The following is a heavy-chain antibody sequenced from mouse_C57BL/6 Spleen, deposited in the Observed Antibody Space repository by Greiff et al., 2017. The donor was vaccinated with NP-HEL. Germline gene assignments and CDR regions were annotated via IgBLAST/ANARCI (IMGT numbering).Heavy chain of an antibody. Sequence: VQLQQPGAELVRPGSSVKLSCKASGYTFTSYWMHWVKQRPIQGLEWIGNIDPSDSETHYNQKFKDKATLTVDKSSSTAYMQLSSLTSEDSAVYYCARRGYGLYYFDYWGQGTTLTVSS. D-gene: IGHD1-2*01. J-gene: IGHJ2*01. CDR3: ARRGYGLYYFDY. CDR2: IDPSDSET. CDR1: GYTFTSYW. V-gene: IGHV1-52*01.